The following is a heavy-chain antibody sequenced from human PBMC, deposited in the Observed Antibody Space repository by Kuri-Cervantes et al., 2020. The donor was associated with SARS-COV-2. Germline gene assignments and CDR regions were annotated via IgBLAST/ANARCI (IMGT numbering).Heavy chain of an antibody. CDR3: ARDIIYYDSSGYYYSDLGPHDAFDI. CDR2: IYYSGST. J-gene: IGHJ3*02. CDR1: GGSFSGYK. Sequence: GSLRPSCAVYGGSFSGYKWSWIRQPPGKGRGWIGSIYYSGSTYYNPSLKSRVTISVDTSKNQFSLKLSSVTAADTAVYYCARDIIYYDSSGYYYSDLGPHDAFDIWGQGTMVTVSS. D-gene: IGHD3-22*01. V-gene: IGHV4-34*01.